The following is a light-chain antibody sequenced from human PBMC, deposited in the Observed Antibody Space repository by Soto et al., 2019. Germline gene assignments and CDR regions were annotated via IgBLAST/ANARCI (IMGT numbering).Light chain of an antibody. Sequence: QSVLTQPASVSGSPGQSITVSCIGTSSDVGGYNYVSWYQQHPGKAPKLMIHDVSDRPSGVSNRFSGSKSGNTASLTISGLQAEDEAYYYCSSYASSNTPVFGGGTKVTV. CDR1: SSDVGGYNY. CDR2: DVS. J-gene: IGLJ2*01. V-gene: IGLV2-14*01. CDR3: SSYASSNTPV.